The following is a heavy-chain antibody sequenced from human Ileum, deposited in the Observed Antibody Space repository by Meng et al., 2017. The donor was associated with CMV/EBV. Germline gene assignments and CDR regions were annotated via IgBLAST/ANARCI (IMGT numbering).Heavy chain of an antibody. Sequence: GGSLRLSCAASGFGFSAYAMSWVRQASGKGLEWVSTISGSGDSTYYANSVKGRFTISSDNSENTLYLQMNSLRAEDTAVYYCAKDIFTGWTGFGYYGMDVWGQGTTVTVSS. CDR2: ISGSGDST. CDR3: AKDIFTGWTGFGYYGMDV. CDR1: GFGFSAYA. D-gene: IGHD3-9*01. J-gene: IGHJ6*02. V-gene: IGHV3-23*01.